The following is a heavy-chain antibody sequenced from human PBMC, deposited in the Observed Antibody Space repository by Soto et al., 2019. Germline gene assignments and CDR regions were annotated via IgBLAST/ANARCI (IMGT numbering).Heavy chain of an antibody. CDR1: GGNCSDYY. J-gene: IGHJ3*02. D-gene: IGHD5-18*01. CDR3: ASSSGVTAMVSDAFDI. Sequence: GVSLRLSCAASGGNCSDYYMSWISQATGKGLEWVSYIISSGSTIYYADSVKGRFTISRDNAKNSLYLQMNSLRAEDTAVYYCASSSGVTAMVSDAFDIWGQGTMVTVSS. V-gene: IGHV3-11*01. CDR2: IISSGSTI.